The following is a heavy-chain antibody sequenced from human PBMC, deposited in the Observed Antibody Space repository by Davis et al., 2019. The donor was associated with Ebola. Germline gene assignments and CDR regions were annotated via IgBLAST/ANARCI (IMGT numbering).Heavy chain of an antibody. V-gene: IGHV1-18*01. Sequence: ASVKVSCKASGYTFTSYGISWVRQAPGQGLEWMGWISAYNGNTNYAQKLQGRVTMTTDTSTGTAYMELRSLRSDDTAVYYCARVWVGYSGYDWLDYWGQGTLVTVSS. CDR1: GYTFTSYG. D-gene: IGHD5-12*01. CDR3: ARVWVGYSGYDWLDY. J-gene: IGHJ4*02. CDR2: ISAYNGNT.